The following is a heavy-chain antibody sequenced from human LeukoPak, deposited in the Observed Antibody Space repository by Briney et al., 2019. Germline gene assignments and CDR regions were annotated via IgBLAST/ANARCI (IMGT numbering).Heavy chain of an antibody. Sequence: GASLQISCQGSGSRFTSYWIGWVRQLPGKGLEGMGLIYPGDSDTRYSPSFQGQVTISADKSISTAYLQWSSLKASDTAMYYCAGPSAYIISSSMDYWGQGTLVTVSS. D-gene: IGHD6-6*01. CDR1: GSRFTSYW. J-gene: IGHJ4*02. CDR2: IYPGDSDT. CDR3: AGPSAYIISSSMDY. V-gene: IGHV5-51*01.